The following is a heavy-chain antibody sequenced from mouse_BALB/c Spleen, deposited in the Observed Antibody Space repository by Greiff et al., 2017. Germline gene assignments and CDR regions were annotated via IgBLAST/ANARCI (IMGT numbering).Heavy chain of an antibody. CDR2: ISSGGGST. CDR1: GFAFSSYD. D-gene: IGHD2-4*01. CDR3: ARRRDYDWFAY. V-gene: IGHV5-12-1*01. J-gene: IGHJ3*01. Sequence: EVMLVESGGGLVKPGGSLKLSCAASGFAFSSYDMSWVRQTPVKRLEWVAYISSGGGSTYYPDTVKGRFTISRDNAKNTLYLQMSSLKSEDTAMYYCARRRDYDWFAYWGQGTLVTVSA.